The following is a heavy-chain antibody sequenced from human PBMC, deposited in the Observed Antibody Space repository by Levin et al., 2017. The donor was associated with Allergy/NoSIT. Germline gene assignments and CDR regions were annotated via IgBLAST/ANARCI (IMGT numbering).Heavy chain of an antibody. V-gene: IGHV4-30-2*01. CDR2: RERRGRK. Sequence: TGAVSGGSISSGGYSWSWIRQPQGKGGEGRGKRERRGRKEYNPSLPLRVTISVDRSKNQFSLNLSSVTAADTAVYYCARVAGYSYGYYFDYWGQGTLVTVSS. CDR3: ARVAGYSYGYYFDY. D-gene: IGHD5-18*01. J-gene: IGHJ4*02. CDR1: GGSISSGGYS.